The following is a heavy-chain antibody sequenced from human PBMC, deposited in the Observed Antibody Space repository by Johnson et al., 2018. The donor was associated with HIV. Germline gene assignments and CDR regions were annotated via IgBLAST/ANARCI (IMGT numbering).Heavy chain of an antibody. Sequence: VPQVESAGGVVQPGRSLRLSCAASGFTFSSYAMHWVRQAPGQGLEWVAVISYDVSNKYYADSVKGRFTISRDNSKNTLYLQMNSLRAEDTAVYYWARGGGYSIAAPSDAFDIWGQGTMVTVSS. CDR1: GFTFSSYA. D-gene: IGHD6-6*01. J-gene: IGHJ3*02. CDR2: ISYDVSNK. V-gene: IGHV3-30-3*01. CDR3: ARGGGYSIAAPSDAFDI.